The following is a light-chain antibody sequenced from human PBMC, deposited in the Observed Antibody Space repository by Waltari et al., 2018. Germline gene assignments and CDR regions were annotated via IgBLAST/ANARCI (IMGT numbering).Light chain of an antibody. CDR3: CSYAGPATFVV. CDR2: RNN. CDR1: SSNIGSNY. J-gene: IGLJ2*01. Sequence: QSVLTQPPSASGTPGQRVTISCSGRSSNIGSNYVYWYQHVPGAAPKLLIYRNNQRPSGVPDRFSGSKSGTSASLAISGLRSEDEADYYCCSYAGPATFVVFGGGTKLTVL. V-gene: IGLV1-47*01.